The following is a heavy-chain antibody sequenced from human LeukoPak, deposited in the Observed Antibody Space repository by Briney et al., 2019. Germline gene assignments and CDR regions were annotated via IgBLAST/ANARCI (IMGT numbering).Heavy chain of an antibody. Sequence: SVKVSCKASGGTFSSYAISWVRQAPGQGLEWMGGIIPIFGTANYAQKFQGRVTITADESTSTAYMELSSLRSEDTAVYCCARGRTYYYGSGSHSPLDYWGQGTLVTVSS. CDR3: ARGRTYYYGSGSHSPLDY. V-gene: IGHV1-69*01. CDR1: GGTFSSYA. D-gene: IGHD3-10*01. J-gene: IGHJ4*02. CDR2: IIPIFGTA.